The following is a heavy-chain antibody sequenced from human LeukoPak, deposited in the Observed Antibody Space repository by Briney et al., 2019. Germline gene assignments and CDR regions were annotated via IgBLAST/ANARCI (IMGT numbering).Heavy chain of an antibody. D-gene: IGHD4-23*01. J-gene: IGHJ4*02. Sequence: VGSLRLSCAASGFTFNNFGMHWVRQAPGKGLEWVAFMGYEGIHKYYADSVKGRFTISKDNSKATLYLQMNSLRPEDTAVYYCARDLHGGYSSDYWGQGTLVTVSS. CDR3: ARDLHGGYSSDY. CDR1: GFTFNNFG. CDR2: MGYEGIHK. V-gene: IGHV3-30*02.